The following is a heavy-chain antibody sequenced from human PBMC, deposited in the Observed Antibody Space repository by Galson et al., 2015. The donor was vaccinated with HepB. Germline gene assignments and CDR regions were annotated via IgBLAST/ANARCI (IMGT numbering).Heavy chain of an antibody. V-gene: IGHV3-64*01. J-gene: IGHJ4*02. D-gene: IGHD2-15*01. CDR3: ARLYCSGGSCYFDY. CDR1: GFTFSSYA. Sequence: SLRLSCAASGFTFSSYAMHWVRQAPGKGLAYVSATNTNRGSTNYASSVKGRFTISRDNSKNTLYLQMGSLRAEDMAVYYCARLYCSGGSCYFDYWGQATLVTVSS. CDR2: TNTNRGST.